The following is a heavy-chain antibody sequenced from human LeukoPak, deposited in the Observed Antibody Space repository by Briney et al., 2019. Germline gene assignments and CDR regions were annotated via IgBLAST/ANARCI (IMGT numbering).Heavy chain of an antibody. CDR1: GFSFSDYE. Sequence: GGSLRLSCAASGFSFSDYEMNWVRQAPGKGLEWVSYISSGGIIISYADSVKGRFTISRDNAKSSLSLQMNSLRAEDTAVYYCARGHSNYGDYFDYWGQGTLVTVSS. V-gene: IGHV3-48*03. J-gene: IGHJ4*02. D-gene: IGHD4-11*01. CDR3: ARGHSNYGDYFDY. CDR2: ISSGGIII.